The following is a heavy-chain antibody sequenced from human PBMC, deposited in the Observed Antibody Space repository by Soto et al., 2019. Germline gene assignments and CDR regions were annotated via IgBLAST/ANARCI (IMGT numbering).Heavy chain of an antibody. Sequence: SETLSLTCTVSGGSISSSSYYWGWIRQPPGKGLEWIGSIYYSGSTYYNPSLKSRVTISVDTSKNQFSLKLSSVTAADTVVYYCATANSSGWKKYNWFDPWGQGPLVTVSS. J-gene: IGHJ5*02. D-gene: IGHD6-19*01. CDR1: GGSISSSSYY. CDR2: IYYSGST. CDR3: ATANSSGWKKYNWFDP. V-gene: IGHV4-39*01.